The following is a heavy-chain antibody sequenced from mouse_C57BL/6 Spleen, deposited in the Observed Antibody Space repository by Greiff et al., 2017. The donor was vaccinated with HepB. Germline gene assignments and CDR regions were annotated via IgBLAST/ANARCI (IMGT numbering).Heavy chain of an antibody. V-gene: IGHV1-26*01. CDR3: AREGVYYGYDGYFDY. CDR1: GYTFTDYY. CDR2: INPNNGGT. J-gene: IGHJ2*01. D-gene: IGHD2-2*01. Sequence: VQLQQSGPELVKPGASVKISCKASGYTFTDYYMNWVKQSHGKSLEWIGDINPNNGGTSYNQKFKGKATLTVDKSSSTAYMELRSLTSEDSAVYYCAREGVYYGYDGYFDYWGQGTTLTVSS.